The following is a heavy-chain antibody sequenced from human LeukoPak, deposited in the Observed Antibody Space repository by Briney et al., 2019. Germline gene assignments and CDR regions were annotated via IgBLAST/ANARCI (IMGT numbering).Heavy chain of an antibody. V-gene: IGHV3-64*01. Sequence: GGSLRLSCVASGFSFSAYIMHWVRQAPGKGLEYVSAIRSDGSSTFYPNSVKGRFTISRDNSKSTLYLQMGSMRAEDTAVYYCTRRYGGHSGWAGYHDSWGQGTLVTVSS. D-gene: IGHD6-19*01. CDR3: TRRYGGHSGWAGYHDS. CDR1: GFSFSAYI. CDR2: IRSDGSST. J-gene: IGHJ4*02.